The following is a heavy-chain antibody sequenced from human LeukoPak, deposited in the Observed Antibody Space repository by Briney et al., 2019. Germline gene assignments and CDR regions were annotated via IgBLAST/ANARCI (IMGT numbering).Heavy chain of an antibody. J-gene: IGHJ4*02. Sequence: PGGSLRLSCAASGFTVSRNYMXXXXXAPGXXXVWXXXXCSAGTTYYADXVXXGFTTSXXXSKNTLYLQMNSLATEDTAVYYCAXTNSYDYFDYWGQGTLVTVSS. CDR1: GFTVSRNY. V-gene: IGHV3-53*01. CDR2: XCSAGTT. D-gene: IGHD5-18*01. CDR3: AXTNSYDYFDY.